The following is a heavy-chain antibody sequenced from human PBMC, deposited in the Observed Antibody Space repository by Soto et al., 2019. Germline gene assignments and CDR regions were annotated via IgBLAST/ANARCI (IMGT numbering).Heavy chain of an antibody. CDR3: ATDRAYYDSSGYPPGFDP. V-gene: IGHV1-24*01. D-gene: IGHD3-22*01. CDR2: FDPEDGEI. Sequence: RASVKVSCKVSGYTLTELSMHWVRQAPGKGLEWMGGFDPEDGEIIYAQKFQGRVTMTEDTSTDTAYMELSSLRSEDTAVYYCATDRAYYDSSGYPPGFDPWGQGTLVTVSS. J-gene: IGHJ5*02. CDR1: GYTLTELS.